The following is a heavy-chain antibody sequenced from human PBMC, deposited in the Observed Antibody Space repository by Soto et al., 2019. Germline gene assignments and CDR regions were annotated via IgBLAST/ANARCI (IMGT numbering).Heavy chain of an antibody. CDR1: GFTFSDYY. D-gene: IGHD6-13*01. CDR3: ARGGGSWLAAY. Sequence: QVQLVESGGGLVKPGDSLRLSCAASGFTFSDYYMSWIRQAPGKGLEWVSYISTSSSYTKYADSVKGRFTISRDNAKNSLYLQMNTQRVEDTDVYYCARGGGSWLAAYCGKGTLVTVSA. V-gene: IGHV3-11*05. J-gene: IGHJ4*02. CDR2: ISTSSSYT.